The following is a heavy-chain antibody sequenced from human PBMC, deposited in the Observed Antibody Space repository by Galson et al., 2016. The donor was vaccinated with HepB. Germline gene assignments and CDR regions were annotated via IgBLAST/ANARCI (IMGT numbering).Heavy chain of an antibody. CDR1: GFSVSTYW. V-gene: IGHV3-23*01. CDR2: IIGSGGST. J-gene: IGHJ4*02. CDR3: AASSGWWAEHY. D-gene: IGHD6-19*01. Sequence: SLRLSCAASGFSVSTYWMYWVRQTPGKGLEWVSDIIGSGGSTLYGDSVKGRFTISRDNSKNTVYLQMNSLRAEDTAVYYCAASSGWWAEHYWGQGTLVTVSS.